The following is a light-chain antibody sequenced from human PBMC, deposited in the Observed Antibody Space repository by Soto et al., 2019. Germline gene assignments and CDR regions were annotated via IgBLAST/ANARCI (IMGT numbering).Light chain of an antibody. Sequence: DIQMTQSPSSLSASVGDRVTITCRASQSISTYLNWYQQKPGKAPKLLIFGASSFQTGVPSRFSGSGSGTDFTLTIRSLQPEDFATYYCQQSYSTPRLTFGQGTRVEIE. J-gene: IGKJ5*01. CDR1: QSISTY. CDR2: GAS. CDR3: QQSYSTPRLT. V-gene: IGKV1-39*01.